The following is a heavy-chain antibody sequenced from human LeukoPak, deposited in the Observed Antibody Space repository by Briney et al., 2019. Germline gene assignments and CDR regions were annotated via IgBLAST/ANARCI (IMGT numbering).Heavy chain of an antibody. Sequence: VASVKVSCKTSGCTFTVYYIHWVRQATGQGLEWMGRINPNSGGTNYAQRFQGRATMTRDTSISTADMELSRLRSEDTAVYYCARETGMTPPNYYYYGMDVWGQGTTVTVSS. CDR1: GCTFTVYY. J-gene: IGHJ6*02. D-gene: IGHD1-14*01. V-gene: IGHV1-2*06. CDR3: ARETGMTPPNYYYYGMDV. CDR2: INPNSGGT.